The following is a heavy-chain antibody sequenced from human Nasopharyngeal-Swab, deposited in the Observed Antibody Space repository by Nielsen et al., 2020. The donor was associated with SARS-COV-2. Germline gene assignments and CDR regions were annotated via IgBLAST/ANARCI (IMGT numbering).Heavy chain of an antibody. Sequence: ASVKVSCKASGYTFNSHYMHWVRQAPGQGPEWMGIINPSGGGPSYAQKFQGRVTMTSDMSTTTVYMELSSLRSEDTAVYYCARDCFFDGSDSSVIDHWGQGTSVTVSS. CDR2: INPSGGGP. CDR1: GYTFNSHY. CDR3: ARDCFFDGSDSSVIDH. V-gene: IGHV1-46*02. D-gene: IGHD1-26*01. J-gene: IGHJ4*02.